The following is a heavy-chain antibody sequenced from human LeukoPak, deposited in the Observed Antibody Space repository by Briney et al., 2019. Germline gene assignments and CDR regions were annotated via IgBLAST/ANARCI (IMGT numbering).Heavy chain of an antibody. CDR1: GFSFSNYW. V-gene: IGHV3-23*01. CDR2: VRGSGTST. D-gene: IGHD5-24*01. Sequence: GGSLRLSCVASGFSFSNYWMTWVRQAPGKGLEWVSGVRGSGTSTYYADSVKGRFTISRDNSKNTVDLQMHSLRAEDTAVYYCAKGGDGYLSGADSPFFDYWGQGTLVTVSS. J-gene: IGHJ4*02. CDR3: AKGGDGYLSGADSPFFDY.